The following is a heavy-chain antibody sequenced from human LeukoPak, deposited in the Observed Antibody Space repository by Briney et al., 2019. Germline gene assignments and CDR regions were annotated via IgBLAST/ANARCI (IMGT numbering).Heavy chain of an antibody. CDR2: ISSSSSYI. V-gene: IGHV3-21*01. CDR3: ARGKLAVAGSADY. Sequence: GGSLRLSCAASGFTFSSYSMNWVRQAPGKGLELVSSISSSSSYIYYADSVKGRFTISRDNAKNSLYLQMNSLRAEDTAVYYCARGKLAVAGSADYWGQGTLVTVSS. J-gene: IGHJ4*02. D-gene: IGHD6-19*01. CDR1: GFTFSSYS.